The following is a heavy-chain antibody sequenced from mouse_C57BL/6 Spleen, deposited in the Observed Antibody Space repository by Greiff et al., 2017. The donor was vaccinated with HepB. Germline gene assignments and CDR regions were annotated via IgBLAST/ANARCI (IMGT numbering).Heavy chain of an antibody. Sequence: VQVVESGAELVRPGASVKLSCKASGYTFTDYYINWVKQRPGQGLEWIARIYPGSGNTYYNEKFKGKATLTAEKSSSTAYMQLSSLTSEDSAVYFCARWRAPLGYFDVWGTGTTVTVSS. CDR1: GYTFTDYY. D-gene: IGHD3-3*01. CDR3: ARWRAPLGYFDV. CDR2: IYPGSGNT. J-gene: IGHJ1*03. V-gene: IGHV1-76*01.